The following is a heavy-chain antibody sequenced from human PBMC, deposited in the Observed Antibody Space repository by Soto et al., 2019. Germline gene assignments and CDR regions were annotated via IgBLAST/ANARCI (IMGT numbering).Heavy chain of an antibody. CDR3: ARVVPSGDYINWFDP. D-gene: IGHD4-4*01. CDR2: IYYSGST. J-gene: IGHJ5*02. Sequence: TSETLSHTCTVSGGSISSYYWSWIRQPPGKGLEWIGYIYYSGSTNYNPSLKSRVTISVDTSKNQFSLKLSSVTAADTAVYYCARVVPSGDYINWFDPWGQGTLVTVSS. V-gene: IGHV4-59*01. CDR1: GGSISSYY.